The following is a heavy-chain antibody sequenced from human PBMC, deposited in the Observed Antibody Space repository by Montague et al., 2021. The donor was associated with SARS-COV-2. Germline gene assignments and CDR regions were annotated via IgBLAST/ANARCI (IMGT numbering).Heavy chain of an antibody. CDR1: GDSIRTSY. V-gene: IGHV4-59*01. CDR3: VRTVQRYPGTPQLYYYQGTSQVSLTVNSFTSELTAVSCCDRADRWDPGSPHLYYSKCMAL. Sequence: SETLSLTCTVSGDSIRTSYWAWIRQPPGKGLEWIGYVYYSGRSSYNSSLKSRVTISVDTSKNQFSLNLRSVTAADTAVYFCVRTVQRYPGTPQLYYYQGTSQVSLTVNSFTSELTAVSCCDRADRWDPGSPHLYYSKCMALWGQGTTVTVSS. D-gene: IGHD3-22*01. J-gene: IGHJ6*02. CDR2: VYYSGRS.